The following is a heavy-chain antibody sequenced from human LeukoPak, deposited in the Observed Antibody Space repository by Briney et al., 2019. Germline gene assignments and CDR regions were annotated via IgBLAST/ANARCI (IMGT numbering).Heavy chain of an antibody. CDR2: IYSGGST. V-gene: IGHV3-66*01. D-gene: IGHD3-22*01. J-gene: IGHJ4*02. Sequence: GGSLRLSCAASGFTVSSNYMSWVRQAPVKGLEWVSVIYSGGSTYYADSVKGRFTISRDNSKNTLYLQMNSLRAEDTAVYYCARGVLSYDSSGYSYYFDYWGQGTLVTVSS. CDR3: ARGVLSYDSSGYSYYFDY. CDR1: GFTVSSNY.